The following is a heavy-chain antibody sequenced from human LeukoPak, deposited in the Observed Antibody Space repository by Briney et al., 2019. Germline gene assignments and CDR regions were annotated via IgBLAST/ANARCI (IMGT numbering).Heavy chain of an antibody. D-gene: IGHD6-13*01. CDR3: AKLAGYSSSWYVED. V-gene: IGHV3-48*01. CDR1: GSTFSSHT. CDR2: ISNTGSVI. J-gene: IGHJ4*02. Sequence: GGSLRLSCAASGSTFSSHTMNWVRQAPGKGLEWVSYISNTGSVIYYADSVKGRFTISRDNSKNTLYLQMNSLRAEDTAVYYCAKLAGYSSSWYVEDWGQGTLVTVSS.